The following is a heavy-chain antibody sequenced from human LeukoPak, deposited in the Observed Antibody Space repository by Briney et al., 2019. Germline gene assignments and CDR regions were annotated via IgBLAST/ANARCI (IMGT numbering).Heavy chain of an antibody. V-gene: IGHV1-69*13. CDR3: ARDVYGSGSLGFDY. Sequence: SVKVSCKASGGTFSSYAISWVRQAPGQGLEWMGGIIPIFDTVNYAQKFQGRVTITADESTSTAYMDLSSLRSEDTAVYYCARDVYGSGSLGFDYWGQGTLVTVSS. D-gene: IGHD3-10*01. J-gene: IGHJ4*02. CDR1: GGTFSSYA. CDR2: IIPIFDTV.